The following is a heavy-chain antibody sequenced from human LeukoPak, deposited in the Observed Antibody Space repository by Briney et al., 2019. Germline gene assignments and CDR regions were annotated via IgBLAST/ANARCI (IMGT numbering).Heavy chain of an antibody. CDR1: GYSISSGYY. J-gene: IGHJ4*02. D-gene: IGHD3-22*01. CDR2: IYHSGST. Sequence: PSETLSLTCAVSGYSISSGYYWGWIRQPPGKGLEWIGSIYHSGSTYYNPSLKSRVTMSVDTSKNQFSLKLSSVTAADTAVYYCARFLSGTGSSGYPDWGQGTLVTVSS. CDR3: ARFLSGTGSSGYPD. V-gene: IGHV4-38-2*01.